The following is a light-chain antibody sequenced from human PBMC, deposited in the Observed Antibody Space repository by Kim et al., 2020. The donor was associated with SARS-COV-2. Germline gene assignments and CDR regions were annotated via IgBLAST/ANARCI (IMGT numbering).Light chain of an antibody. CDR3: ATWDYSLNGWV. J-gene: IGLJ3*02. CDR1: RPNGGSHI. Sequence: GQRVPIHSSGGRPNGGSHIEKWYQQLQGTAPKLLIYNDNRRPSGVPDRFSGSRSGTSASLAISGLQSADEADDYCATWDYSLNGWVFGGGTQLTVL. V-gene: IGLV1-44*01. CDR2: NDN.